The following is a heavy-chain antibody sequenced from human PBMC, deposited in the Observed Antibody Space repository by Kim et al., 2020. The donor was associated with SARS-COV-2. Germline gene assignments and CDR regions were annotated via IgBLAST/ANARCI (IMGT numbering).Heavy chain of an antibody. CDR1: ELNLSELS. J-gene: IGHJ4*02. D-gene: IGHD3-3*01. CDR2: FDRKEGET. V-gene: IGHV1-24*01. CDR3: TTDLRISVFGVPSATFYY. Sequence: ASVKVSCKLSELNLSELSMHWVRQAPGKGLEWMGGFDRKEGETIHAQKFQGRLSMTEDTTTDTAYMELRSLRSDDTAVYYCTTDLRISVFGVPSATFYYWGQGTLVTVSS.